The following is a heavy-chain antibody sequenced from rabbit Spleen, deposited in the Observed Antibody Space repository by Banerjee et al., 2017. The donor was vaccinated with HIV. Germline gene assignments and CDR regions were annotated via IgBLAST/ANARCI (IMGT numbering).Heavy chain of an antibody. J-gene: IGHJ4*01. CDR1: GFSFSNKAV. CDR2: INAVTGKA. CDR3: ARDLVGVIGWNFYL. D-gene: IGHD1-1*01. V-gene: IGHV1S40*01. Sequence: QSLEESGGDLVKPGASLTLTCTASGFSFSNKAVMCWVRQAPGKGLEWIACINAVTGKAVYASWAKGRITFSKTSSTTVTLQMTSLTAADTATYFCARDLVGVIGWNFYLWGPGTLVTVS.